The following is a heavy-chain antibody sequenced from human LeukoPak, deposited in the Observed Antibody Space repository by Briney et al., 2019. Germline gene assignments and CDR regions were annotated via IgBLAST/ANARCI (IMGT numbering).Heavy chain of an antibody. CDR3: ARGVAAYYDFWSGWGYYYMDV. V-gene: IGHV4-59*01. CDR2: IYYSGST. D-gene: IGHD3-3*01. J-gene: IGHJ6*03. Sequence: SETLSLTCTVSGGSISSYYWTWIRQPPGKGLEWIGYIYYSGSTNYNPSLKSRVTISVDTSKNQFSLKLSSVTAADTAVYYCARGVAAYYDFWSGWGYYYMDVWGKGTTVTVSS. CDR1: GGSISSYY.